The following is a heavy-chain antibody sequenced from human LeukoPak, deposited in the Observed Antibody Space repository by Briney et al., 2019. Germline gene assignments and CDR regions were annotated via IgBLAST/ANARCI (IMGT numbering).Heavy chain of an antibody. V-gene: IGHV3-23*01. Sequence: GGSLRLSCAASGFTFSNYAMSWVRQAPGKGLEWVSTIDNGGGSTYHADSVKGRFTISRDNAKNTLYLQMNSLRAEDTAVYYCARDYYGSGDYWGQGTLVTVSS. J-gene: IGHJ4*02. CDR3: ARDYYGSGDY. CDR2: IDNGGGST. CDR1: GFTFSNYA. D-gene: IGHD3-10*01.